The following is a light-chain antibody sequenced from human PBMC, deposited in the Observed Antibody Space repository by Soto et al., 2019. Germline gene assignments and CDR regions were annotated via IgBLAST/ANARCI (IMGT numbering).Light chain of an antibody. Sequence: DIQMTQSPSSLPASVGYRVTITCRASQGIRNDLGWYQQKPGKAPKRLIYAASTLKSGVPSRFSGSGSGTEFTLTISSLQPDDFATYYCQQYDTYPWTFGQGTKVDIK. CDR2: AAS. CDR3: QQYDTYPWT. V-gene: IGKV1-17*01. J-gene: IGKJ1*01. CDR1: QGIRND.